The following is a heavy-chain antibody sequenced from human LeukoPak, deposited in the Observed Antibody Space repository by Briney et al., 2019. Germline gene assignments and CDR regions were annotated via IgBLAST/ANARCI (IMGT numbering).Heavy chain of an antibody. CDR1: GFTFSSYG. CDR3: ARYNTWRSDY. Sequence: PGRSLRLSCAASGFTFSSYGMHWVRQAPGKGLEWVAVIWYDGSKTYYADSVKGRFTISRDNSKNTLYLQMSSLRADDTAVYYCARYNTWRSDYWGQGTLVTVSS. CDR2: IWYDGSKT. J-gene: IGHJ4*01. D-gene: IGHD1-14*01. V-gene: IGHV3-33*01.